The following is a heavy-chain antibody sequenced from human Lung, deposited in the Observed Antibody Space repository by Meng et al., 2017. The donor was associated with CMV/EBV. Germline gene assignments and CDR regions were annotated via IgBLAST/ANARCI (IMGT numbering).Heavy chain of an antibody. CDR2: IKQDGSEK. D-gene: IGHD2-21*01. CDR1: GFTFSSYW. Sequence: SCAASGFTFSSYWMSWVRQAPGKGLEWVANIKQDGSEKYYVDSVKGRFTISRDNAKNSLYLQMNSLRAEDTAVYYCARDNSIIADYGMDGWGQGXTVTSP. V-gene: IGHV3-7*01. CDR3: ARDNSIIADYGMDG. J-gene: IGHJ6*02.